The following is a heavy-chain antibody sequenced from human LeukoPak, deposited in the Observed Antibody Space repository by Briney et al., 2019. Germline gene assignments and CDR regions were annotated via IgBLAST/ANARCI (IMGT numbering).Heavy chain of an antibody. CDR2: ISSSGSTI. Sequence: PGGSLRLSCAASGFTFSSYEMNWVRQAPGKGLEWVSYISSSGSTIYYADSVKGRFTISRDNAKNSLYLQMNSLRAEDTAVYYCARGRGYSYFSAFDIWGQGTMVTVSS. J-gene: IGHJ3*02. CDR3: ARGRGYSYFSAFDI. V-gene: IGHV3-48*03. CDR1: GFTFSSYE. D-gene: IGHD5-18*01.